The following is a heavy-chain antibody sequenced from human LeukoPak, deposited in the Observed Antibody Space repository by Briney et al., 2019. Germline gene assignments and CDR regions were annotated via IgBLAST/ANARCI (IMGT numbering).Heavy chain of an antibody. J-gene: IGHJ6*02. Sequence: GGSLRLSCAASGFTFSNAWMSWVRQAPGKGLEWVGRIKSKTDGGTTDYAAPVKGRFTISRDDSKNTLYLQMNSLKTEDTAVYYCTTDSSSFYYYYGMDVWGQGTTVTVSS. CDR3: TTDSSSFYYYYGMDV. D-gene: IGHD6-6*01. CDR2: IKSKTDGGTT. CDR1: GFTFSNAW. V-gene: IGHV3-15*01.